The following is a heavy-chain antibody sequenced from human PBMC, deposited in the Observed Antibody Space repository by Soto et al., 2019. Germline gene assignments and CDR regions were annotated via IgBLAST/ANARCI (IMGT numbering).Heavy chain of an antibody. D-gene: IGHD2-15*01. CDR1: GGSFRGYF. CDR2: INHSGIT. Sequence: SETLSLTCAVYGGSFRGYFWSWIRQPPGKGLEWIGEINHSGITSYSPSLGSRVTTSVDTPKNQFSLRLRSVTAADTAIYCCARRFCSDSYCSYFDYWGRGTLVTVSS. CDR3: ARRFCSDSYCSYFDY. V-gene: IGHV4-34*10. J-gene: IGHJ4*02.